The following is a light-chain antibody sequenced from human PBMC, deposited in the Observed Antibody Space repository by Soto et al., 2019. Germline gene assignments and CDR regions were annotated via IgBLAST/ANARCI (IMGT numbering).Light chain of an antibody. J-gene: IGKJ1*01. CDR1: QSIANY. Sequence: IQMTHSPSSLSSSVVDRVSITCGASQSIANYLNWYQQKPGKAPKLLIYAASTLESGVPSRFSGSGSGTDFTLTISSLQPEDFATYYCQQSYNNPKTFGQGTKVDIK. CDR2: AAS. CDR3: QQSYNNPKT. V-gene: IGKV1-39*01.